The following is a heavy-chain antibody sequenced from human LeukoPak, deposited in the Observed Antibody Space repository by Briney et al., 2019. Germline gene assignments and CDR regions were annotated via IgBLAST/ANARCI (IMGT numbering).Heavy chain of an antibody. CDR3: ARESPTHAYAFDI. CDR1: GFTFSSFV. Sequence: GGSLRLSCAASGFTFSSFVMNCVRQAPGKGLEWVSSISNSGTYIYCADSLKGRFTISRDNAKNSLFLQMNSLRAEDTAVYFCARESPTHAYAFDIWGQGTVVTVSS. CDR2: ISNSGTYI. J-gene: IGHJ3*02. V-gene: IGHV3-21*01.